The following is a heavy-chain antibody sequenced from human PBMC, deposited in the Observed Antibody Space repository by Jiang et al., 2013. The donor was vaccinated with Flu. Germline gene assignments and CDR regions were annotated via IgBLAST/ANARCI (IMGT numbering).Heavy chain of an antibody. J-gene: IGHJ3*02. Sequence: WSWIRQPPGKGLEWIGEINHSGSTNYNPSLKSRVTISVDTSKNQLSLRLSSVTAADTAVYYCARRHPIIYDYVWGNAFDIWGQGTMVTVSS. CDR3: ARRHPIIYDYVWGNAFDI. CDR2: INHSGST. V-gene: IGHV4-34*01. D-gene: IGHD3-16*01.